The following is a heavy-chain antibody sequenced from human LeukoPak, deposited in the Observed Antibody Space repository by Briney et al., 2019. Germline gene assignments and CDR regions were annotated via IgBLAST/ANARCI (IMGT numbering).Heavy chain of an antibody. CDR3: ARSLYYDSSGYFDY. D-gene: IGHD3-22*01. CDR2: MYYRGST. J-gene: IGHJ4*02. Sequence: SETLSLTCTVSGGSISSYYWSWIRQPPGKGLEWIGYMYYRGSTNYNPSLKSRVTISIDASRNQISLKLSSVTAADTALYYCARSLYYDSSGYFDYWGQGALVTVSS. CDR1: GGSISSYY. V-gene: IGHV4-59*08.